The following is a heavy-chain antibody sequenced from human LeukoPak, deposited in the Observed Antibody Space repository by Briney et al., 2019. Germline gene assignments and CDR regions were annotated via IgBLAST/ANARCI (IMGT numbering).Heavy chain of an antibody. CDR3: VRDPFLIGDY. CDR2: ISYDGSNK. J-gene: IGHJ4*02. D-gene: IGHD3-3*01. Sequence: PGGSLRLSCAASVFTFSSYAMHWVRQAPGKGLEWVAVISYDGSNKYYADSVKGRFTISRDNARNTLDLQMNSLRAEDTALYYCVRDPFLIGDYCGLGTLVTVSS. CDR1: VFTFSSYA. V-gene: IGHV3-30-3*01.